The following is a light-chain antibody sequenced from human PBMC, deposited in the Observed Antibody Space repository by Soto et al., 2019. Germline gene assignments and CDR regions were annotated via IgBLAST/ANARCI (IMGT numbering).Light chain of an antibody. V-gene: IGLV2-8*01. J-gene: IGLJ1*01. Sequence: QSALTQPPSASGSPGQSVTISCTGTSSDVGGYNYVSWYQQYPGKVPKLMIYEVNKRPSGVPDRFSGSKSGNPASLTVSGLEAEDEAYYYCASYAGGNNVFGTGTKLTVL. CDR3: ASYAGGNNV. CDR2: EVN. CDR1: SSDVGGYNY.